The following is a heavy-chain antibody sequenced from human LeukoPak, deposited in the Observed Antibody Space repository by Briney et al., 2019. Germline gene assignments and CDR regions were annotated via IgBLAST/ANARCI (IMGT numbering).Heavy chain of an antibody. J-gene: IGHJ4*02. CDR1: GDSFTGYY. CDR2: INHSGGT. CDR3: ARGRMKTYYYDSSGSAYLF. Sequence: PSETLSLTCAVYGDSFTGYYWSWIRQPPGKGLEWIGEINHSGGTNYNPSLKSRVSISVDMSKNQFSLKLSSVTAADTAVYYCARGRMKTYYYDSSGSAYLFWGQGTLVTVSS. V-gene: IGHV4-34*01. D-gene: IGHD3-22*01.